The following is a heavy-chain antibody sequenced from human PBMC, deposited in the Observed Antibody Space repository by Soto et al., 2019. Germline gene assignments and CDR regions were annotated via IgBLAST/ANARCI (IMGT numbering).Heavy chain of an antibody. V-gene: IGHV3-33*01. CDR3: AREGGDSSSSDFLDY. D-gene: IGHD6-6*01. J-gene: IGHJ4*02. CDR1: GFTLSSYG. Sequence: GGSLRLSCAASGFTLSSYGMHWVRQAPGKGLEWVSVIWYDGSNKYYAHSVKGRFTISRDNSKNTLYLQMNSLRDEDTAVYYCAREGGDSSSSDFLDYWGQGTLXTV. CDR2: IWYDGSNK.